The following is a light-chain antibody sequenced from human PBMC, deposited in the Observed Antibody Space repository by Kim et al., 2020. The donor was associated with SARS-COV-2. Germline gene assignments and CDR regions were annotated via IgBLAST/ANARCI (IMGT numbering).Light chain of an antibody. Sequence: WTPRGRATRSCRASHTFGDNNVAWFQQKPGRAPRHLMYHTSDRATDIPDRCSGSGSGTDFTLPNSRVEPEDCAVYYCQQGLYLPHTFGQETKLEI. J-gene: IGKJ2*01. CDR1: HTFGDNN. CDR3: QQGLYLPHT. V-gene: IGKV3-20*01. CDR2: HTS.